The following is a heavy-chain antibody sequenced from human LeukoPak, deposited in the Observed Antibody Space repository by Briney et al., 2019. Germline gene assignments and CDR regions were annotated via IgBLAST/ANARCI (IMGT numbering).Heavy chain of an antibody. CDR2: VSASGIT. J-gene: IGHJ4*02. CDR3: AREGSGYLFDY. V-gene: IGHV4-61*02. CDR1: GASIISTSYY. Sequence: SETLSLTCTVSGASIISTSYYWTWIRQPAGKGLEWIGRVSASGITKLNPSLKSRVTISIDASKNQFSLKLSSVTAADTAVYYCAREGSGYLFDYWGQGTLVTVSS. D-gene: IGHD3-22*01.